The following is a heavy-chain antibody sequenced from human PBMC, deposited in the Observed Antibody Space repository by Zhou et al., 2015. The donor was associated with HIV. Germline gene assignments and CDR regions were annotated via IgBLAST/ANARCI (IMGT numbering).Heavy chain of an antibody. D-gene: IGHD1-26*01. V-gene: IGHV1-69*12. CDR3: AREFDNRWELLL. J-gene: IGHJ4*02. Sequence: QVQLVQSGAEVKKPGSSVKVSCKASGGTFSNNGISWVRQAPGQGLEWMGGIIPVFGTPNYAQKFKGRVTIIADESTTYMELSSLRSEDTAVYYCAREFDNRWELLLWGQGTLVTVSS. CDR2: IIPVFGTP. CDR1: GGTFSNNG.